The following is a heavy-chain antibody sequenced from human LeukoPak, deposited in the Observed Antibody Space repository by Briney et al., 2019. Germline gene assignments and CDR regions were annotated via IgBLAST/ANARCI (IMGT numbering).Heavy chain of an antibody. J-gene: IGHJ4*02. CDR2: INPNSGGT. V-gene: IGHV1-2*02. Sequence: ASVKVSCKASGYTFTGYYMHWVRQAPGQGLEWMGWINPNSGGTNYAQKFQGRVTMTRDTSISTAYMELSRLRSDDTAVYYCARVLKGDSPFDYWGQGTLVTVSS. CDR1: GYTFTGYY. D-gene: IGHD2-21*02. CDR3: ARVLKGDSPFDY.